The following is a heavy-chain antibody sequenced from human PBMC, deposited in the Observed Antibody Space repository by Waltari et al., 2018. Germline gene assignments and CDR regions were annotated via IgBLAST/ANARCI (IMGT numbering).Heavy chain of an antibody. CDR2: IYPGDSDT. Sequence: CKGSGYSFTRYWIGWVRQMPGKGLEWMGIIYPGDSDTRYSPSFQGQVTISADKSISTAYLQWSSLKASDTAMYYCARRQQLVLDAFDIWGQGTMVTVSS. CDR1: GYSFTRYW. D-gene: IGHD6-13*01. CDR3: ARRQQLVLDAFDI. V-gene: IGHV5-51*01. J-gene: IGHJ3*02.